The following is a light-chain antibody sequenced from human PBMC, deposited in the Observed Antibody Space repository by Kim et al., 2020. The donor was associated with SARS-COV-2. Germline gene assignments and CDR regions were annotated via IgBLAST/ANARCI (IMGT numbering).Light chain of an antibody. Sequence: CTLISGYRYYKVDGYQQRPGKGPRFVMRVGTGGIVGSKGDGIPDRFSVLGSGLNRYLTIKNIQEEDESDYHCGADHGSGSDFVYVFGTGTKVTVL. J-gene: IGLJ1*01. CDR2: VGTGGIVG. CDR3: GADHGSGSDFVYV. CDR1: SGYRYYK. V-gene: IGLV9-49*01.